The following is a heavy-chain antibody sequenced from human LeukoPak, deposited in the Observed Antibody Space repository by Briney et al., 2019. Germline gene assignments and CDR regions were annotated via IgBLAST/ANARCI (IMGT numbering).Heavy chain of an antibody. CDR1: GFTFGDYA. V-gene: IGHV3-23*01. CDR2: ISGSGGSI. D-gene: IGHD6-19*01. Sequence: GGSLRLSCTASGFTFGDYAMSWFRQAPGKGLEWVSDISGSGGSIYYADSVKGRFTISRDNSKNTLYLQMNSLRAEDTAVYYCAKGYSSGWYFFDYWGQGTLVTVSS. CDR3: AKGYSSGWYFFDY. J-gene: IGHJ4*02.